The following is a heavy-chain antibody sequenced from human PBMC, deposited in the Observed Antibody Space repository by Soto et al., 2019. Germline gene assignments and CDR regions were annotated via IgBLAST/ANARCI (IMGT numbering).Heavy chain of an antibody. D-gene: IGHD6-6*01. Sequence: HPGGSLRLSCAASGFTFSSYWMSWVRQAPGKGLEWVANIKQDGSEKYYVDSAKGRFTISRDNAKNSLYLQMNSLRAEDTAVYYCASHGYSSSPTGYYYYMDVWGKGTTVTVSS. CDR3: ASHGYSSSPTGYYYYMDV. J-gene: IGHJ6*03. V-gene: IGHV3-7*01. CDR1: GFTFSSYW. CDR2: IKQDGSEK.